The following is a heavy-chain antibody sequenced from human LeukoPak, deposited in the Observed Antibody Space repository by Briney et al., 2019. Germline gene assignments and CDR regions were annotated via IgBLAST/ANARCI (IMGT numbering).Heavy chain of an antibody. CDR1: GFTFSTYS. V-gene: IGHV4-34*01. J-gene: IGHJ4*02. D-gene: IGHD2-15*01. CDR2: INHSGST. CDR3: ARGRGGYCSGGSCYPMYYFDY. Sequence: GSLRLSCAASGFTFSTYSMKWVREAPGKGLEWIGEINHSGSTNYNPSLKSRVTISVDTSKNQFSLKLSSVTAADTAVYYCARGRGGYCSGGSCYPMYYFDYWGQGTLVTVSS.